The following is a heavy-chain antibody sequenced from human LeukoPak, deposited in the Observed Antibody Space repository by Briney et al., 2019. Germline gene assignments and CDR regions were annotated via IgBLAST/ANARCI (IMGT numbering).Heavy chain of an antibody. D-gene: IGHD6-13*01. CDR3: ARGGSSVPFDY. Sequence: GGSLRLSCAASGFTFSSYSMNWVRQAPGKGLEWVSVIYSGGSTYYADSVKGRFTISRDNSKNTLYLQMNSLRAEDTAVYYCARGGSSVPFDYWGQGTLVTVSS. J-gene: IGHJ4*02. CDR2: IYSGGST. V-gene: IGHV3-66*01. CDR1: GFTFSSYS.